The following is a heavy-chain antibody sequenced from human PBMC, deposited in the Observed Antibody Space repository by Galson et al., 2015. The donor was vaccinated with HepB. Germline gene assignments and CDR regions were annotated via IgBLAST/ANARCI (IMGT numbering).Heavy chain of an antibody. CDR1: GFTFSSYW. CDR3: AGGSSWGDY. D-gene: IGHD2-2*01. J-gene: IGHJ4*02. Sequence: SLRLSCAASGFTFSSYWMSWVRQAPGKGLEWVANIEEDGSDDYYVDSVKGRFTISRDNAENSLYLQMNSLRAEDTAVYYCAGGSSWGDYWVQGTLVTASS. CDR2: IEEDGSDD. V-gene: IGHV3-7*01.